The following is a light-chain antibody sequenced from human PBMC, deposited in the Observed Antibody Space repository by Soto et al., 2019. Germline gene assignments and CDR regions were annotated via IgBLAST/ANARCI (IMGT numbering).Light chain of an antibody. V-gene: IGLV1-40*01. CDR3: QSYDTSLRDVL. CDR2: NND. Sequence: QSVLTQPPSVSGAPGQRVTVSCTGSSSNIGAGHHVPWYQQLPGTAPKLLIYNNDTRPSGVPDRFSGYKSGTSASLAISGLQAEDESEYYCQSYDTSLRDVLFGGGTKLTVL. CDR1: SSNIGAGHH. J-gene: IGLJ2*01.